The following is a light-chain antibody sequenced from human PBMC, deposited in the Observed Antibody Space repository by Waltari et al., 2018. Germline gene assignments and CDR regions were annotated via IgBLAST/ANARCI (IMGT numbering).Light chain of an antibody. CDR1: SSDAGYYNY. Sequence: QSALTQPASVSGSPGQSITISCTGTSSDAGYYNYVAWYQQHPGKAPKLMIFEVSNRPSGVSTRFSGSKSGSTASLTISGLQSEDEAEYYCSSFTRSNSYVFGTGTEVIVL. CDR3: SSFTRSNSYV. V-gene: IGLV2-14*01. CDR2: EVS. J-gene: IGLJ1*01.